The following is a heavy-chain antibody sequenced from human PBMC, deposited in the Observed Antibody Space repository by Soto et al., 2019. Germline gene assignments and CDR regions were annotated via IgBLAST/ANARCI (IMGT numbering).Heavy chain of an antibody. Sequence: PGGSLRLSCAASGFTFISYWMHWVRQAPGKGLVWVSRINSDGSSTSYADSVKGRFTISRDNAKNTLYLQMNSLRAEDTAVYYCASTPVQLWGVGMDVWGQGTTVTVSS. V-gene: IGHV3-74*01. D-gene: IGHD5-18*01. J-gene: IGHJ6*02. CDR1: GFTFISYW. CDR3: ASTPVQLWGVGMDV. CDR2: INSDGSST.